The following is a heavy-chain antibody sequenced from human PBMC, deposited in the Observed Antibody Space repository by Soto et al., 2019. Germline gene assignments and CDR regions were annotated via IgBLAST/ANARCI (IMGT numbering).Heavy chain of an antibody. V-gene: IGHV1-2*04. J-gene: IGHJ4*02. D-gene: IGHD3-3*01. Sequence: ASVKVSCKASGYTFTGYYMHWVRQAPGQGLEWMGWINPNSGGTNYAQKFQGWVTMTRDTSIGTAYMELSRLRSDDTAVYYCARALGKYYNFWSGYSTQFDYWGQGSVVTVSS. CDR3: ARALGKYYNFWSGYSTQFDY. CDR1: GYTFTGYY. CDR2: INPNSGGT.